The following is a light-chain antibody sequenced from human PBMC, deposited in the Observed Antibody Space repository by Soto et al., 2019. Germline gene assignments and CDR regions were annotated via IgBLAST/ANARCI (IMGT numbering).Light chain of an antibody. J-gene: IGLJ2*01. CDR1: SSDVGGYNY. V-gene: IGLV2-14*01. CDR2: DVS. CDR3: SSYTSSSPVV. Sequence: QSALTQPASGSGSPGQSITISCTGTSSDVGGYNYVSWYQQHPGKAPKLMIYDVSNRPSGVSNRFSGSKSGNTASLTISWLQAEDEADYYCSSYTSSSPVVFGGGTKLTVL.